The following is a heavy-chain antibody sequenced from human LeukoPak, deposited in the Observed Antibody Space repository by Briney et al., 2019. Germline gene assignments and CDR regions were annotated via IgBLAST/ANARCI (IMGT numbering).Heavy chain of an antibody. CDR3: ARDKGSSWLVPNPFDY. D-gene: IGHD6-19*01. Sequence: ASVKVSCKASGYTFTSYGISWVRQAPGQGLEWMGWISAYNGNTNYAQKLQGRVTMTTDTSTSTAYMELRSLRSDDTAVYYCARDKGSSWLVPNPFDYWGQGTLVTVSP. J-gene: IGHJ4*02. CDR1: GYTFTSYG. V-gene: IGHV1-18*01. CDR2: ISAYNGNT.